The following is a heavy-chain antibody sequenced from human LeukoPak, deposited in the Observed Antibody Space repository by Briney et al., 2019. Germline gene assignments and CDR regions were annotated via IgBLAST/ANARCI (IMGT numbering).Heavy chain of an antibody. J-gene: IGHJ4*02. V-gene: IGHV3-30-3*01. CDR1: GFTFSSYA. Sequence: PGGSLRLSCAASGFTFSSYAMHWVRQAPGKGLEWVAVISYDGSNKYYADSVKGRFTISRDNSKNTLYLQMNSLRAEDTAVYYCARGSLEMATILTYFDYWGQGTLVTVSS. CDR3: ARGSLEMATILTYFDY. CDR2: ISYDGSNK. D-gene: IGHD5-24*01.